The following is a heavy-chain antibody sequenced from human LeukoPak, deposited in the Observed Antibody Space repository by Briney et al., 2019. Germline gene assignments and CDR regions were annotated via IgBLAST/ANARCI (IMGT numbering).Heavy chain of an antibody. CDR2: IIPILGIA. CDR1: GGTFSSYA. V-gene: IGHV1-69*04. J-gene: IGHJ5*02. CDR3: ARSSSLYSDYGAWFDP. Sequence: VASVKVSCKASGGTFSSYAISWVRQAPGQGLEWMGRIIPILGIANYAQKFQDRVTITADKSTSTAYMELSSLRSEDTAVYYCARSSSLYSDYGAWFDPWGQGTLVTVSS. D-gene: IGHD4-11*01.